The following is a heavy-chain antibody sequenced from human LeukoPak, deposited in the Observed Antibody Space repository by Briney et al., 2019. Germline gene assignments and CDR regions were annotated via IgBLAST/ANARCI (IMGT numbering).Heavy chain of an antibody. J-gene: IGHJ3*02. V-gene: IGHV3-30*02. CDR1: GFTFSSYG. D-gene: IGHD7-27*01. CDR3: AKDPANWGFAFDI. CDR2: IRYDGSNK. Sequence: PGGSLRLSCAASGFTFSSYGMHWVRQAPGKGLEWVAFIRYDGSNKYYADSVKGRFTISRDNSKNTLYLQMNSLRAEDTAVYYCAKDPANWGFAFDIWGQGTMVTVSS.